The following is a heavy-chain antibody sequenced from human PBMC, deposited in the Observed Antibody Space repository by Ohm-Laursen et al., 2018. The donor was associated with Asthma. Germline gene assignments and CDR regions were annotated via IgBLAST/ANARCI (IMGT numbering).Heavy chain of an antibody. D-gene: IGHD3-9*01. CDR2: LYYSGST. Sequence: SQTLSLTCTVSGGSISSGGYYWSWIRQHPGKGLEWIGYLYYSGSTYSNPSLKSRVTISVDSSKNQFSLKLSSVTAADTAVYYCVREDFDWPPGYCDCWGQGTLVTVSS. CDR1: GGSISSGGYY. J-gene: IGHJ4*02. CDR3: VREDFDWPPGYCDC. V-gene: IGHV4-31*03.